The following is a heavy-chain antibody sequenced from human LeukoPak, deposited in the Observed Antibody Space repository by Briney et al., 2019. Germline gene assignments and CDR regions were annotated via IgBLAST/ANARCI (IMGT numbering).Heavy chain of an antibody. CDR3: ARGVYDILTEYYFDY. J-gene: IGHJ4*02. Sequence: ASVKVSCKASGYTFTGYYMHWVRQAPGQGLEWMGWINPNSGGTNYAQKFQGRVTMTRDTSISTAYMELSRLRSDDTAVYYCARGVYDILTEYYFDYWGQGTLVTVSS. CDR2: INPNSGGT. CDR1: GYTFTGYY. D-gene: IGHD3-9*01. V-gene: IGHV1-2*02.